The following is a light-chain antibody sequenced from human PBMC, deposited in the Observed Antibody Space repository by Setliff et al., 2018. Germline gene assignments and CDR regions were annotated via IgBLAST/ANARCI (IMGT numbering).Light chain of an antibody. Sequence: LTQPAAVSRSPGQSITISCTGTSSDVGGYDYVPWYQQHPGKAPKLIIYDVTKRPSGVSSRFSGSKSGNAASLTISGLQAEDEADYFCSSYKNTNKNVFGTGTKVTV. CDR1: SSDVGGYDY. CDR3: SSYKNTNKNV. CDR2: DVT. V-gene: IGLV2-14*01. J-gene: IGLJ1*01.